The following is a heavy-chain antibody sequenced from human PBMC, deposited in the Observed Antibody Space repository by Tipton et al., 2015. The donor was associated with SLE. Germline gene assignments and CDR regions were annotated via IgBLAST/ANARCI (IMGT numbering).Heavy chain of an antibody. CDR3: ARAQRTTPFDI. J-gene: IGHJ3*02. Sequence: SLRLSCAASGFTFSSYWMSWVRQAPGKGLEWVANIKQDGSEKYYVDSVKGRFTISRDNSKNTLYLQMNSLRAEDTAVYYCARAQRTTPFDIWGQGTMVTVSS. V-gene: IGHV3-7*01. CDR1: GFTFSSYW. D-gene: IGHD1-1*01. CDR2: IKQDGSEK.